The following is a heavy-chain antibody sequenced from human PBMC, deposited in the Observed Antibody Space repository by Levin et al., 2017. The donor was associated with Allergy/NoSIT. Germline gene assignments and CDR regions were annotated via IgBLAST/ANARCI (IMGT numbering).Heavy chain of an antibody. CDR3: VRDRVVPGGSDYYYYGMDV. J-gene: IGHJ6*02. V-gene: IGHV4-61*01. CDR1: GGSVRSGSYH. Sequence: SQTLSLPCTVSGGSVRSGSYHWSWIRQTPGKGLEWIGCIHYSGSTKYNPSLKSRVAISLDTSKNQFSLRLTSVTAADTAVYFCVRDRVVPGGSDYYYYGMDVWGQGTTVTVSS. CDR2: IHYSGST. D-gene: IGHD2-2*01.